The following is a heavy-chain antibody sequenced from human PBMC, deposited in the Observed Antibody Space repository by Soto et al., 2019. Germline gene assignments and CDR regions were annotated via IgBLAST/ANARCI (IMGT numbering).Heavy chain of an antibody. V-gene: IGHV4-4*02. D-gene: IGHD3-10*01. J-gene: IGHJ6*02. CDR3: ARGPGFYGSGSYYSGYYYYGMDV. CDR2: IYHSGST. CDR1: GGPISSSYW. Sequence: SETLSLTCAVSGGPISSSYWWSWVRQPPGKGLEWIGEIYHSGSTNYNPSLKSRVTISVDKSKNQFSLKLSSVTAADTAVYYCARGPGFYGSGSYYSGYYYYGMDVWGQGTTVTVSS.